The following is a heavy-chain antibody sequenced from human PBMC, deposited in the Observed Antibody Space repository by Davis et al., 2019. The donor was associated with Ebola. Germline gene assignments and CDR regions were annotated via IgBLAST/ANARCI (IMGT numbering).Heavy chain of an antibody. Sequence: SETLSLTCSLSAASLTSGGYYWSWIRQRPGKGLEWIGYIFYSGITYYNPSLKSRVTISVDTSKNQFSLSLRSVTAADTAVYYCARRAGIHYYYGMDVWGKGTTVTVSS. CDR1: AASLTSGGYY. CDR2: IFYSGIT. J-gene: IGHJ6*04. CDR3: ARRAGIHYYYGMDV. V-gene: IGHV4-31*03. D-gene: IGHD3-10*01.